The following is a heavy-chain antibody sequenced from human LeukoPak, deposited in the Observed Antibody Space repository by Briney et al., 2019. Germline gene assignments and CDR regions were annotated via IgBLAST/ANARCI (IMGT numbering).Heavy chain of an antibody. CDR1: GGSISSYY. V-gene: IGHV4-59*01. CDR3: ARVLLDSSGYYFGYYYMDV. Sequence: PSETLSLTCTVSGGSISSYYWTWIRQPPGKGLEWIGYIYYSGSTNYNPSLKSRVTISVDTSKNQFSLKLSSVTAADTAVYYCARVLLDSSGYYFGYYYMDVWGKGTTVTISS. J-gene: IGHJ6*03. CDR2: IYYSGST. D-gene: IGHD3-22*01.